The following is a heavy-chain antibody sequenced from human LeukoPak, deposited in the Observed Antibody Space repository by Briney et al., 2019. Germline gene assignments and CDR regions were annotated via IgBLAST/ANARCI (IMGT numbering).Heavy chain of an antibody. Sequence: SETLSLTCAVSGGSISSGGYSWSWIRQPPGQGLEWIGYIYHSGSTYYNPSLKSRVTISVDRSKNQFSLKLSSVTAADTAVYYCAGSGYSYGPFDYWGQGTLVTVSS. CDR1: GGSISSGGYS. CDR3: AGSGYSYGPFDY. J-gene: IGHJ4*02. CDR2: IYHSGST. D-gene: IGHD5-18*01. V-gene: IGHV4-30-2*01.